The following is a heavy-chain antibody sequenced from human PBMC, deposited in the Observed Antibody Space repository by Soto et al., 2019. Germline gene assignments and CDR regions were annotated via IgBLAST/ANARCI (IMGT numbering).Heavy chain of an antibody. CDR2: ISHDSSNK. CDR3: ARENYGQYYFDY. J-gene: IGHJ4*02. V-gene: IGHV3-30-3*01. D-gene: IGHD3-10*01. CDR1: GFTFSSYA. Sequence: GGSLRLSCAASGFTFSSYAMHWVRQAPGKGLEWVAVISHDSSNKYYADSVKGRFTISRDNSKNTLYLQMNSLTAEDTAVYSCARENYGQYYFDYWGQGTLVTVSS.